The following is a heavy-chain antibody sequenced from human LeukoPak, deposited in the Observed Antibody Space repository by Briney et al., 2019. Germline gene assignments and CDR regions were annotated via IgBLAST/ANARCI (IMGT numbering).Heavy chain of an antibody. J-gene: IGHJ4*02. V-gene: IGHV4-34*01. Sequence: SETLSLTCAVYGGSFSGYYWSWIRQPPGKGLEWIGEINHSGSTNYNPSLKSRVTISVDTSKNQFSLKLSSVAAADTAVYYCARDSYGSLRLFDYWGQGTLVTVSS. D-gene: IGHD5-18*01. CDR2: INHSGST. CDR1: GGSFSGYY. CDR3: ARDSYGSLRLFDY.